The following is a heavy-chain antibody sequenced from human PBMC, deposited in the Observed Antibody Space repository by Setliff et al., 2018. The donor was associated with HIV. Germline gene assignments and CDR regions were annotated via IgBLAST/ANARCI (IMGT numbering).Heavy chain of an antibody. D-gene: IGHD3-3*01. J-gene: IGHJ5*02. CDR1: GYTFNDYF. Sequence: ASVKVSCKSSGYTFNDYFIHWVRQVPGQGLEWMGWINPNSGATNYAQNFQGRVTMTIDTSVNTAYLELSRLRTDDTAVYYCARTEYFDFWSGPRGFDPWGQGTLVTVSS. CDR3: ARTEYFDFWSGPRGFDP. V-gene: IGHV1-2*02. CDR2: INPNSGAT.